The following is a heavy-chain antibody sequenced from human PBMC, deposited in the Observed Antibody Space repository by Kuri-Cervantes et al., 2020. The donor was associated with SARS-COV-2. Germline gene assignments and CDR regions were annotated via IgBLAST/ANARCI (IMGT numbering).Heavy chain of an antibody. J-gene: IGHJ1*01. Sequence: ASVKVSCKASGYTFTSYGISWVRQAPGQGLEWMGWISAYNGNTNYAQKLQGRVTMTTDTSTSTAYMELRSLRSDDTAVYYCAREKNDFWSGYSDVKYFQHWGQGTLVTVSS. D-gene: IGHD3-3*01. CDR2: ISAYNGNT. V-gene: IGHV1-18*01. CDR1: GYTFTSYG. CDR3: AREKNDFWSGYSDVKYFQH.